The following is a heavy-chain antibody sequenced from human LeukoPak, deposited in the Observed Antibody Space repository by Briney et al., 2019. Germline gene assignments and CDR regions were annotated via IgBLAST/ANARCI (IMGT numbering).Heavy chain of an antibody. CDR1: GFTFSSYG. CDR2: ISYDGSNK. Sequence: PGGSLRLSCAASGFTFSSYGMHWVRQAPGKGLEWVAVISYDGSNKYYADSVKGRFTISRDNSKNTLYLQMNSLRAEDTAVYYCARGEPWIQLFGGAFDIWGQGTMVTVSS. J-gene: IGHJ3*02. D-gene: IGHD5-18*01. CDR3: ARGEPWIQLFGGAFDI. V-gene: IGHV3-30*03.